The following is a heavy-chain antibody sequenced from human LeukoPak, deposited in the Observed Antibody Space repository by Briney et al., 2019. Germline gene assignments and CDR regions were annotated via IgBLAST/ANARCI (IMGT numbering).Heavy chain of an antibody. D-gene: IGHD5-12*01. CDR2: INIDGSST. J-gene: IGHJ4*02. CDR1: GFTFTSHW. Sequence: GGSLRLSCAASGFTFTSHWMHWVRQAPGKGLVWVSRINIDGSSTNYADSVKGRFTISRDNAKNTLYLQMSSLRAEDSALYYCARDQGPNILANVVDYWGQGALVTVSS. V-gene: IGHV3-74*01. CDR3: ARDQGPNILANVVDY.